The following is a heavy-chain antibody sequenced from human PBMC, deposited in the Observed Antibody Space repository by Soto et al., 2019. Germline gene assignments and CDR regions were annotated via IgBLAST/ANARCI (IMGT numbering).Heavy chain of an antibody. CDR2: FNPNSGST. D-gene: IGHD1-26*01. V-gene: IGHV1-2*02. CDR1: GYTLTELS. Sequence: ASVKVSCKASGYTLTELSMHWVRQAPGKGLEWMGWFNPNSGSTSYAQKFQGRVTMTRNTSISTAYMELSRLRSDDTAVYYCVRDIERVGATRYFDHWGQGTRVTVSS. J-gene: IGHJ4*02. CDR3: VRDIERVGATRYFDH.